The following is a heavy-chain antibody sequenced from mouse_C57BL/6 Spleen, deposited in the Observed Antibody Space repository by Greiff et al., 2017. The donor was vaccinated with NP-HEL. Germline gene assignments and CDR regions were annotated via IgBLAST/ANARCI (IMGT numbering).Heavy chain of an antibody. V-gene: IGHV1-62-2*01. J-gene: IGHJ1*03. D-gene: IGHD4-1*01. Sequence: VVESGASVKLSCKASGYTFTEYTIHWVKQMSGQGLEWIGWFYPGSGSIKYNEKFKDKATLTADKSSSTVYMELSRLTSEDSAVYFCARANWEWYFDVWGTGTTVTVSS. CDR2: FYPGSGSI. CDR1: GYTFTEYT. CDR3: ARANWEWYFDV.